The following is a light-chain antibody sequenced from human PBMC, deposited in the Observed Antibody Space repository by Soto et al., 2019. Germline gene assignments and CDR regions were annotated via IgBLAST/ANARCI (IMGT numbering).Light chain of an antibody. CDR1: QIVAYSH. CDR3: HQYSSSPLT. Sequence: EIVLTQSPTTLSLSPGERATLSCRASQIVAYSHLAWYQQKPGQAPRLLISVASSRAIGIPDRFSGSGSGTDFTLTISKLAPEDSAMYYCHQYSSSPLTFGQGTKVEI. V-gene: IGKV3-20*01. CDR2: VAS. J-gene: IGKJ1*01.